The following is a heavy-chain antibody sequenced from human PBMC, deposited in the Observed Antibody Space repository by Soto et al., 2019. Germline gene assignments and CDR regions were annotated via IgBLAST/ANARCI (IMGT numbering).Heavy chain of an antibody. J-gene: IGHJ4*02. CDR3: ARGMYGDY. CDR1: GYSFTTYG. V-gene: IGHV1-18*01. D-gene: IGHD2-8*01. CDR2: ISANNDNT. Sequence: QVHLVQSGAEVRKPGASVKVSCKGSGYSFTTYGITWVRQAPGQGLEWMGWISANNDNTNYAQKVQGRVTVTRDTSTSTADMELRNLRSDDTAVYYCARGMYGDYWGQGALVTVSS.